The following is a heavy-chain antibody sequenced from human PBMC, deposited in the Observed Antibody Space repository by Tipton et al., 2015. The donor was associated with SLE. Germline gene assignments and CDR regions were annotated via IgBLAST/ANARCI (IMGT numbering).Heavy chain of an antibody. CDR3: TRSQAAPGEQDYYYGMDV. Sequence: SLRLSCAASGFTFSRYWMHWVRQAPGKGLVWVARINFSGSYMSYADSVKGRFTISRDNAKSTLYLQMNSLRVEDTAVYYCTRSQAAPGEQDYYYGMDVWGQGITVTVSS. CDR2: INFSGSYM. J-gene: IGHJ6*02. D-gene: IGHD6-13*01. V-gene: IGHV3-74*01. CDR1: GFTFSRYW.